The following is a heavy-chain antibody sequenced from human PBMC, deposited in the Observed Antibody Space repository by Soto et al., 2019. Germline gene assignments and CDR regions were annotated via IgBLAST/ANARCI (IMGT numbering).Heavy chain of an antibody. Sequence: QVQLVQSGAEVKKPGASVKVSCKASGYTFTNYAMHWVRQAPGQRLKWMGWINAGNGNTKYSQKFQCRVTITRDTSARTAYMELSSLRSEDTAVYYCARDACSGTSCHTQENYYAMDVWGQGTMVTVSS. CDR2: INAGNGNT. CDR1: GYTFTNYA. CDR3: ARDACSGTSCHTQENYYAMDV. D-gene: IGHD2-2*01. J-gene: IGHJ6*02. V-gene: IGHV1-3*01.